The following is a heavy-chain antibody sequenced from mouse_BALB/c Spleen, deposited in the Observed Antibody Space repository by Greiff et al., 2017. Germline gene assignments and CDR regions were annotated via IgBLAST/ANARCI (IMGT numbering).Heavy chain of an antibody. V-gene: IGHV5-4*02. CDR2: ISDGGSYT. Sequence: EVQLQQSGGGLVKPGGSLKLSCAASGFTFSDYYMYWVRQTPEKRLEWVATISDGGSYTYYPDSVKGRFTISRDNAKNNLYLQMSSLKSEDTAMYYCARGLFPYAMDYWGQGTSVTVSS. CDR3: ARGLFPYAMDY. CDR1: GFTFSDYY. D-gene: IGHD1-1*02. J-gene: IGHJ4*01.